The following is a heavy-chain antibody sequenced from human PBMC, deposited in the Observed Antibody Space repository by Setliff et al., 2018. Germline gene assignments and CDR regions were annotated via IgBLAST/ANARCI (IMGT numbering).Heavy chain of an antibody. V-gene: IGHV4-39*07. D-gene: IGHD6-19*01. CDR3: ARDPLGEIAVAGHDAFDI. CDR2: IYYSGST. J-gene: IGHJ3*02. CDR1: GGSISSSSYY. Sequence: PSETLSLTCTVSGGSISSSSYYWGWVRQPPGKGLEWTGSIYYSGSTYYNPSLKSRVTVSVDTSKNQFSLKLSSVTAADTAVYYCARDPLGEIAVAGHDAFDIWGQGTMVTVSS.